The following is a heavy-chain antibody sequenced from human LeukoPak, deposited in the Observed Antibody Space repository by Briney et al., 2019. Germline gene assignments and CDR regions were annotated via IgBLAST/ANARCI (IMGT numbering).Heavy chain of an antibody. Sequence: SETLSFTCTVSGGSINNYYWSWIRQPAGEGLEWIGRIYSSGSASYNPSLKSRVTLSGDTSKNQLSLKLRYVTAADTAVYYCTREPSPWGQGTLVTVSS. J-gene: IGHJ5*02. CDR2: IYSSGSA. V-gene: IGHV4-4*07. CDR3: TREPSP. CDR1: GGSINNYY.